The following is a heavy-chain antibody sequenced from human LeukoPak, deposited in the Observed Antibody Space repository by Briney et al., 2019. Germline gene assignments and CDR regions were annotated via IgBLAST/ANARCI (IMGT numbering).Heavy chain of an antibody. CDR3: ARDTYYYDSSGYYHNWFDP. CDR1: GDSITSYY. Sequence: SETLSLTCAVSGDSITSYYWNWIRQPPGKGLEWIGYIYYSGSTNYNPSLKSRVTISVDTSKNQFSLKLSSVTAADTAVYYCARDTYYYDSSGYYHNWFDPWGQGTLVTVSS. V-gene: IGHV4-59*01. D-gene: IGHD3-22*01. J-gene: IGHJ5*02. CDR2: IYYSGST.